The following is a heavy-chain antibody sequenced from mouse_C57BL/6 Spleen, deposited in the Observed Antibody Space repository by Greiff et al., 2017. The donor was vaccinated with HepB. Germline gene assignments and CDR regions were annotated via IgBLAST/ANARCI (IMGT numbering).Heavy chain of an antibody. CDR2: INPNNGGT. CDR1: GYTFTDYN. Sequence: VQLKQSGPELVKPGASVKIPCKASGYTFTDYNMDWVKQSHGKSLEWIGDINPNNGGTIYNQKFKGKATLTVDKSSSTAYMELRSLTSEDTAVYYCARRVYYGYDEAMDYWGQGTSVTVSS. V-gene: IGHV1-18*01. J-gene: IGHJ4*01. CDR3: ARRVYYGYDEAMDY. D-gene: IGHD2-2*01.